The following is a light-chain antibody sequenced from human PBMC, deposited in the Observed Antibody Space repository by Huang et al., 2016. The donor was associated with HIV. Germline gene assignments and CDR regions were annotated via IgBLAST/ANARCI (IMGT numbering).Light chain of an antibody. CDR2: GTS. J-gene: IGKJ2*01. CDR1: QNISKY. V-gene: IGKV1-39*01. Sequence: DIQMTQSPSSLSASVGDTVIITCRASQNISKYLNWYQQLPGVAPNLLIYGTSNLQRGVSLMRFSGRASGTDFTLTITSLQPEDAATYFCQQSYGIPRTFGLGT. CDR3: QQSYGIPRT.